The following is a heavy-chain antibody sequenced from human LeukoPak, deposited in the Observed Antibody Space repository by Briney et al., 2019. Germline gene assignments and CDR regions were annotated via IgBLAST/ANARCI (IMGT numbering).Heavy chain of an antibody. D-gene: IGHD4-17*01. Sequence: SETLSLTCAIYGGSFSNYCYNRVRQPPGKGLEWIGEITHHGRTNYNPSLKSRVTISVDTSKNQFSLTLSSVAAADTAVYYCATIYGDFSDFDYWGQGTLVTVSS. CDR2: ITHHGRT. J-gene: IGHJ4*02. V-gene: IGHV4-34*01. CDR3: ATIYGDFSDFDY. CDR1: GGSFSNYC.